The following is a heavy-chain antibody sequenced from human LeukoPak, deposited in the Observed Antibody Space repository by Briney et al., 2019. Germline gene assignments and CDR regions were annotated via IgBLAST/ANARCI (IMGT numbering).Heavy chain of an antibody. Sequence: PGGSLRLSCAASGFTFSSYSMNWVRQAPGRGLEWVSSISSSSSYIYYADSVKGRFTISRDNAKNSLYLQMNSLRAEDTAVYYCARDGYNYVGAGFDYWGQGTLVTVSS. CDR3: ARDGYNYVGAGFDY. V-gene: IGHV3-21*01. D-gene: IGHD5-24*01. CDR2: ISSSSSYI. J-gene: IGHJ4*02. CDR1: GFTFSSYS.